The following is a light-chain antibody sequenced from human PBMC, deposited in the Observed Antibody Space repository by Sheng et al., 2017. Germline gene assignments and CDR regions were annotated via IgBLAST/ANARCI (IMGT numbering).Light chain of an antibody. CDR3: SSYTSTTTWL. CDR2: EIS. Sequence: QSTLTQPPSVSGSPGQSVTISCTGTSRDLGTYNRVSWYQQSPGTAPKLIIYEISSRPSGVPDRFSGSKSGNTASLIISGLQAEDEADYYCSSYTSTTTWLFGGGTKVTVL. CDR1: SRDLGTYNR. J-gene: IGLJ2*01. V-gene: IGLV2-18*02.